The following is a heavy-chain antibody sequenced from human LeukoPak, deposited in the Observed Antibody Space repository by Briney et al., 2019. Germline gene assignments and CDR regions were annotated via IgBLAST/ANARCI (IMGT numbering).Heavy chain of an antibody. CDR2: ISSSSSTI. D-gene: IGHD3-9*01. Sequence: TGGSLRLSCAASGFTFRAYSMNWVRQAPGKGLEWVSYISSSSSTIYYADSVKGRFTISRDNSKNTLYLQMNSLRADDTAVYYCAKGLRYSDNWGQGTLVTVSS. CDR3: AKGLRYSDN. J-gene: IGHJ4*02. CDR1: GFTFRAYS. V-gene: IGHV3-48*01.